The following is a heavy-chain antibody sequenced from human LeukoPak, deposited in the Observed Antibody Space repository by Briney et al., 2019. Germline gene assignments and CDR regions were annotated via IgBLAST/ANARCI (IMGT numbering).Heavy chain of an antibody. V-gene: IGHV3-43D*03. CDR1: GFTFDDYA. CDR3: ARALMVRGVIHYYYMDV. D-gene: IGHD3-10*01. CDR2: ISWDGGST. Sequence: GGSLRLSCAASGFTFDDYAMHWVRQAPGKGLEWVSLISWDGGSTYYADSVKGRFTISRDNAKNSLYLQMNSLRAEDTALYYCARALMVRGVIHYYYMDVWGKGTTVTVSS. J-gene: IGHJ6*03.